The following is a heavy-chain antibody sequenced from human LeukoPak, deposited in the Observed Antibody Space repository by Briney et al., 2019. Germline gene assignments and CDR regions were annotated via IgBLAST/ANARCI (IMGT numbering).Heavy chain of an antibody. D-gene: IGHD3-22*01. CDR3: ARQSSGYYYGWFDP. J-gene: IGHJ5*02. V-gene: IGHV4-39*01. CDR1: GGSILDSTYY. Sequence: PSETLSLTCTVSGGSILDSTYYWAWIRQPPGKGPEWIATIFYTGNTHYNPSLKSRVTMSVDTVKNQFSLNLNSVTAADTAVYYCARQSSGYYYGWFDPWGQGTLVTVSS. CDR2: IFYTGNT.